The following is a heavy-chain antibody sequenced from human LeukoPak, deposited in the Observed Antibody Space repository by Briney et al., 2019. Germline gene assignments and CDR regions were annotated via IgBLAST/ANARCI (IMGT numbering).Heavy chain of an antibody. J-gene: IGHJ5*02. Sequence: GGSLRLSCAASGFTFSSYAMNWVRQAPGKGLEWVSSISSSSSYIYYADSVKGRFTISRDNAKNPLYLQMNSLRAEDTAVYYCARSSLEGRWFDPWGQGTLVTVSS. CDR3: ARSSLEGRWFDP. D-gene: IGHD3-3*01. CDR1: GFTFSSYA. V-gene: IGHV3-21*01. CDR2: ISSSSSYI.